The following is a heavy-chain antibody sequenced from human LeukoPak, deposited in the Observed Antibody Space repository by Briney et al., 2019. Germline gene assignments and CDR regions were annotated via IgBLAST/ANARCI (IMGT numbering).Heavy chain of an antibody. V-gene: IGHV4-4*07. Sequence: SETLSLTCTVSGGSISSYYWSWIRQPAGKGLEWIGRIYTSGSTNYNGSLKSRVSMSVDTSKNQFSLKLSSMTAADTAVFYCARENSGSYREFDYWGQGTLVTVSS. CDR3: ARENSGSYREFDY. CDR1: GGSISSYY. J-gene: IGHJ4*02. D-gene: IGHD1-26*01. CDR2: IYTSGST.